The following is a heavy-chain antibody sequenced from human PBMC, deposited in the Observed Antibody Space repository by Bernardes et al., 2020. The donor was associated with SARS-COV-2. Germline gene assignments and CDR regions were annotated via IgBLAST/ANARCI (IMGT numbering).Heavy chain of an antibody. CDR3: TTDKAPGLGADWYFGL. CDR1: GFTFSNAW. D-gene: IGHD1-26*01. Sequence: GGSLRLSCAASGFTFSNAWMNWVRQAPGKGLEWVGRIKSKTDGGTTDYAAPVKGRFTISRDDSKNTLDLQMNSLKTEDTAVYYCTTDKAPGLGADWYFGLWGRGTLVTVSS. J-gene: IGHJ2*01. CDR2: IKSKTDGGTT. V-gene: IGHV3-15*07.